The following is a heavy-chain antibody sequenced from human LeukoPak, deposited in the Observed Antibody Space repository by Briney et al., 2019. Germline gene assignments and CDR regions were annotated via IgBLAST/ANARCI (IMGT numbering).Heavy chain of an antibody. Sequence: GGSLRLSCAASGFTFSSYSMNWVRQAPGKGLEWVSSISSSSYIYYADSVKGRFTISRDNAKNSLYLQMNSLRAEDTAVYYCARGGRYYGSGSEPGYYYYYYGMDVWGQGTTVTVSS. CDR2: ISSSSYI. CDR3: ARGGRYYGSGSEPGYYYYYYGMDV. D-gene: IGHD3-10*01. CDR1: GFTFSSYS. J-gene: IGHJ6*02. V-gene: IGHV3-21*01.